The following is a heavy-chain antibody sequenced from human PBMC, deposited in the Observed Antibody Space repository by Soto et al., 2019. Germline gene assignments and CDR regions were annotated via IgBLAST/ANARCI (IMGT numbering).Heavy chain of an antibody. Sequence: ASVQVSCKASGYTFTSYYMHWVRQAPGQGLEWMGIINPSGGSTSYAQKFQGRVTMTRDTSTSTAYMDLSSLRSEDTAVYYCARGPGGPDGPGDYWGQGTLVTVSS. CDR3: ARGPGGPDGPGDY. J-gene: IGHJ4*02. CDR2: INPSGGST. V-gene: IGHV1-46*01. CDR1: GYTFTSYY. D-gene: IGHD2-15*01.